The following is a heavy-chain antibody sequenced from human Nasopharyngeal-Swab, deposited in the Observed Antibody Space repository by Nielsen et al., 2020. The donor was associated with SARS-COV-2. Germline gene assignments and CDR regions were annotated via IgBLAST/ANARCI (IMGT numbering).Heavy chain of an antibody. J-gene: IGHJ6*02. CDR3: ARVSNVEYSSMTYYYYGMDV. V-gene: IGHV1-18*04. CDR1: GDTFTGYG. Sequence: ASVKVSCKASGDTFTGYGISWVRQAPGQGLEWMGWISAYNGNTNYAQKLQGRVTMTTDTSTSTAYMELRSLRSDDTAVYYCARVSNVEYSSMTYYYYGMDVWGQGTTVTVSS. CDR2: ISAYNGNT. D-gene: IGHD6-6*01.